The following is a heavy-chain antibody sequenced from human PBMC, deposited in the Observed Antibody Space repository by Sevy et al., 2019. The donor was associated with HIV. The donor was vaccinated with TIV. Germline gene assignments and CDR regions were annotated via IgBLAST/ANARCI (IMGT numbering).Heavy chain of an antibody. Sequence: GGSLRLSCAASGFTFGNYAMTWVRQAAGKGLEWVSSISGTGGTTNYADSVKGRFTISRDNSKNTLYIQMNSLRAEDTAVYYCAKDRIEGARKLDYWGQGTLVTVSS. V-gene: IGHV3-23*01. J-gene: IGHJ4*02. CDR2: ISGTGGTT. CDR3: AKDRIEGARKLDY. D-gene: IGHD1-26*01. CDR1: GFTFGNYA.